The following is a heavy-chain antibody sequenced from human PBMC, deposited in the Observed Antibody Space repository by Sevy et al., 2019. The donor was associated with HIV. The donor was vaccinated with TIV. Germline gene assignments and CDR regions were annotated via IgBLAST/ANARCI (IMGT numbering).Heavy chain of an antibody. CDR1: GGTFSSYA. CDR2: IIPIFGTA. J-gene: IGHJ4*02. V-gene: IGHV1-69*06. D-gene: IGHD4-4*01. CDR3: ASGSNYGTSLFDY. Sequence: ASVKVSCKASGGTFSSYAISWVRQAPGQGLEWMGRIIPIFGTANYAQKFQGRVTITADKSTSTAYMELSSLRSEDTAVYYCASGSNYGTSLFDYWGQGTLVTVSS.